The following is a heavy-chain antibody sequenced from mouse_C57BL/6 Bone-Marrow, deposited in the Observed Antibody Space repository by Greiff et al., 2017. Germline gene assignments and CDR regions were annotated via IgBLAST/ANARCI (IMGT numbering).Heavy chain of an antibody. D-gene: IGHD2-2*01. J-gene: IGHJ3*01. CDR3: ARAASIYYGYGFAY. CDR1: GFTFSDYY. V-gene: IGHV5-16*01. Sequence: EVMLVESEGGLVQPGSSMKLSCTASGFTFSDYYMAWVRQVPEKGLEWVANINYDGSSTYYLDSLQSRFIISRDNAKNILYLQMSSLKSEDTATYYCARAASIYYGYGFAYWGQGTLVTVSA. CDR2: INYDGSST.